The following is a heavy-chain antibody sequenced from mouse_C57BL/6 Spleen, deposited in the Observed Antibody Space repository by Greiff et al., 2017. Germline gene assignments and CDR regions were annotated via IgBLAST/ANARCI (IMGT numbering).Heavy chain of an antibody. CDR3: ARPRYSNGYAMDY. CDR1: GFTFSSYG. V-gene: IGHV5-6*01. Sequence: EVMLVESGGDLVKPGGSLKLSCAASGFTFSSYGMSWVRQTPDKRLEWVATISSGGSYTYSPDSVKGRFTISRDNAKNTLYLQMSSLKSEDTAMYYCARPRYSNGYAMDYWGQGTSVTVSS. J-gene: IGHJ4*01. CDR2: ISSGGSYT. D-gene: IGHD2-5*01.